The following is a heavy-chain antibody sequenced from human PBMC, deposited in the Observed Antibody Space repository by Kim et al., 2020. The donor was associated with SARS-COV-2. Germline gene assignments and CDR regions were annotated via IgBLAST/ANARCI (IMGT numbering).Heavy chain of an antibody. J-gene: IGHJ6*02. Sequence: GRFTISGDNSKNTLYLQMNSLRAEDTAVYYCAKVADTIFGAVYYYYGMDVWGQGTTVTVSS. CDR3: AKVADTIFGAVYYYYGMDV. V-gene: IGHV3-30*02. D-gene: IGHD3-3*01.